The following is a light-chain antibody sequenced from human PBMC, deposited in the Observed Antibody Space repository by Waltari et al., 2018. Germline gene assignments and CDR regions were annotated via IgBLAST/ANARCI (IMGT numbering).Light chain of an antibody. J-gene: IGKJ4*01. CDR1: QDIRNF. V-gene: IGKV1-33*01. CDR3: QQYYDLPLT. CDR2: DAS. Sequence: DIQMTQSPSSLSASVGDIVSITCQASQDIRNFLNWFQLKPGKSPKVLIYDASNFETGVPSRFSGRKSGTEFTLTISGLQPEDFATYFCQQYYDLPLTFGGGTKVEI.